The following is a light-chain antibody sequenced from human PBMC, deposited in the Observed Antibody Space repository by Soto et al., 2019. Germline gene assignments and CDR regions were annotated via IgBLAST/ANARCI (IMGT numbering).Light chain of an antibody. J-gene: IGKJ2*01. CDR3: QQYGSSHLT. CDR1: QSLSGTN. Sequence: IVLTQSPGTLSLSPGEGATLSCRASQSLSGTNLAWYQQKAGQAPRVLVYVAASRATGIPDRFSGSGSGTDFTLTVIRLEPEDFAVYYCQQYGSSHLTFGQGTKVEI. CDR2: VAA. V-gene: IGKV3-20*01.